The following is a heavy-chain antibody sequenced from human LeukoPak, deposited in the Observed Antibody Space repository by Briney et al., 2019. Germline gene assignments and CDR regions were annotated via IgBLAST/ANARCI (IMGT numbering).Heavy chain of an antibody. Sequence: SETLSLTCTVSGGSISSYYWSWIRQPAGKGLEWIGRIYTSGSTNYNPSLKSRVTISVDTSKNQFSLKLSSVTAADTAVYFCALGDCSSTSCYVFDYWGQGTLVTVSS. D-gene: IGHD2-2*01. CDR2: IYTSGST. CDR3: ALGDCSSTSCYVFDY. CDR1: GGSISSYY. J-gene: IGHJ4*02. V-gene: IGHV4-4*07.